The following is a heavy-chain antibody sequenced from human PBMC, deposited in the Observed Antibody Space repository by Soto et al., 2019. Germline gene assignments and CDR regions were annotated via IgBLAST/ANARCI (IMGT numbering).Heavy chain of an antibody. D-gene: IGHD2-21*02. CDR1: GFNVSFNF. CDR2: VYSGGST. J-gene: IGHJ4*02. V-gene: IGHV3-66*01. Sequence: GGSLRLSCAASGFNVSFNFMNWVRQAPGKGLEWVSVVYSGGSTYYADSVKGRFTVSRDNSKNTLYLQLNSLRAEDTAVYYCAREGPTVIPRIDYWGQGTQVTVSS. CDR3: AREGPTVIPRIDY.